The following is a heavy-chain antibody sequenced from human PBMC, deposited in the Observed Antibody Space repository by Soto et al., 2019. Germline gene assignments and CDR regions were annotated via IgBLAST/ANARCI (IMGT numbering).Heavy chain of an antibody. CDR2: ISAYNGNT. CDR3: ASFFDYGDPTSGDEYFQH. D-gene: IGHD4-17*01. Sequence: QVQLVQSGAEVKKPGASVKVSCKASGYTFTSYGISWVRQAPGQGLEWMGWISAYNGNTNYAQKLQGRVTMTTDTATSTDYMELRSLRSDDTAVYYCASFFDYGDPTSGDEYFQHWGQGTLVTVSS. J-gene: IGHJ1*01. CDR1: GYTFTSYG. V-gene: IGHV1-18*01.